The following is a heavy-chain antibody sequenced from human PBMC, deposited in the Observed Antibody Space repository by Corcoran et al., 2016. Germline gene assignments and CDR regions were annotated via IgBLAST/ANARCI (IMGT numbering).Heavy chain of an antibody. J-gene: IGHJ4*02. V-gene: IGHV3-48*04. CDR2: ISSSSSTI. CDR3: ARVQSEITMIVGGYYFDY. Sequence: EVQLVETGGGLVQPGGSLRLSCAASGFTFSSYSMNWVRQAPGKGLEWVSYISSSSSTIYYADSVKGRFTISRDNAKNSLYLQMNSLRAGETAVYYCARVQSEITMIVGGYYFDYWGQGTLFTVS. D-gene: IGHD3-22*01. CDR1: GFTFSSYS.